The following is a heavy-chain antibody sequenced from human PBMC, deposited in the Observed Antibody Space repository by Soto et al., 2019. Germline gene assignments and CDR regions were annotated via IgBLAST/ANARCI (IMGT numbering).Heavy chain of an antibody. D-gene: IGHD2-15*01. CDR2: IIPIFGTA. Sequence: SVKVSCKASGGTFSSYAISWVRQAPGQGLEWMGGIIPIFGTANYAQKFQGRVTITADKSTSTAYMELSSLRSEDTAVYYCARDHLPPVVVVAATPSLDYWGQGTLVTVSS. V-gene: IGHV1-69*06. CDR3: ARDHLPPVVVVAATPSLDY. J-gene: IGHJ4*02. CDR1: GGTFSSYA.